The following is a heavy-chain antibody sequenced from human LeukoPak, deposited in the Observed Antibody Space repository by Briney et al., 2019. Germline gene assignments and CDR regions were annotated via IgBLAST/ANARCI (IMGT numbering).Heavy chain of an antibody. J-gene: IGHJ3*02. CDR3: ARDFHSSGYYLYDAFDI. V-gene: IGHV1-69*04. Sequence: SVKVSCKASGGTFSSYAISWVRQAPGQGLEWMGRITPILGIANYAQKFQGRVTITADKSTSTAYTELSSLRSGDTAVYYCARDFHSSGYYLYDAFDIWGQGTMVTVSS. D-gene: IGHD3-22*01. CDR2: ITPILGIA. CDR1: GGTFSSYA.